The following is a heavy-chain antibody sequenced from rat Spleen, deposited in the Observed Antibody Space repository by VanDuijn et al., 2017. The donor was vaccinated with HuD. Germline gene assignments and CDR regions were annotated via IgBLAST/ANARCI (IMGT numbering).Heavy chain of an antibody. V-gene: IGHV5-25*01. CDR2: ISPSGGRI. D-gene: IGHD1-9*01. J-gene: IGHJ2*01. Sequence: EVQLVESGGGSVQPGRSLKLSCAASGFTFSNYDMAWVRQAPTKGLEWVASISPSGGRIYYPDSVKGRFTISRDNAKSTLYLQMDSLRSEDTASYYCVRHGYTRYYFDYWGQGVMVTVSS. CDR3: VRHGYTRYYFDY. CDR1: GFTFSNYD.